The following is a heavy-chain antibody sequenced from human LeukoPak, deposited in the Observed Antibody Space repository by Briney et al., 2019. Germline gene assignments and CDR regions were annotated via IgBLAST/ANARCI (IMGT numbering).Heavy chain of an antibody. D-gene: IGHD2-21*01. J-gene: IGHJ6*02. V-gene: IGHV1-2*02. CDR1: GYTFTSYD. CDR3: ARDLLQVVATLLPYYYGMDV. Sequence: ASVKVSCKASGYTFTSYDINWVRQATGQGLEWMGWINPNSGGTNYAQKFQGRVTMTRDTSISTAYMELSRLRSDDTAVYYCARDLLQVVATLLPYYYGMDVWGQGTTVTVSS. CDR2: INPNSGGT.